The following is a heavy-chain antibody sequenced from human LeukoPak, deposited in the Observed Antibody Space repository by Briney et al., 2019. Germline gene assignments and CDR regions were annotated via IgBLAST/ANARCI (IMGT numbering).Heavy chain of an antibody. CDR3: AKGPLVGATGYFDY. CDR1: GFTFSSYS. D-gene: IGHD1-26*01. Sequence: GGSLRLSCAASGFTFSSYSMNWVRQAPGKGLEWVSLISWDGGSTYYADSVKGRFTISRDNSKDSLYLQMNSLRAEDAALYYCAKGPLVGATGYFDYWGQGTLVTVSS. J-gene: IGHJ4*02. CDR2: ISWDGGST. V-gene: IGHV3-43D*04.